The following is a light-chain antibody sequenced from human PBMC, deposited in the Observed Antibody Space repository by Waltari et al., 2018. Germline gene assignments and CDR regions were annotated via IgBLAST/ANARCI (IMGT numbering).Light chain of an antibody. CDR2: LVS. CDR1: QSLLHSSGYTF. Sequence: DIVMTKSPLFLPVTPGEPASISCRSSQSLLHSSGYTFLDWYLQKPGQSPQLLIYLVSNRASGVPDRFSGSGSGTDFTLKISRVEAEDVGVYYCMQARQTPWTFGQGTKVEIK. J-gene: IGKJ1*01. V-gene: IGKV2-28*01. CDR3: MQARQTPWT.